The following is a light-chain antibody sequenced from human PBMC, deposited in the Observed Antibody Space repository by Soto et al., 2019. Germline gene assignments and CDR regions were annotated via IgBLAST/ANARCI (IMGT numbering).Light chain of an antibody. CDR2: DAS. CDR3: QQYNSYPWT. CDR1: QSISSW. Sequence: DIQMTQSPSTLSAFVGDRVTITCRASQSISSWLAWYQQKPGKAPKLLIYDASSLESGVPSRFSGSGSGTEFTLTITSLQPDDFATYYCQQYNSYPWTFGQGTRWIS. V-gene: IGKV1-5*01. J-gene: IGKJ1*01.